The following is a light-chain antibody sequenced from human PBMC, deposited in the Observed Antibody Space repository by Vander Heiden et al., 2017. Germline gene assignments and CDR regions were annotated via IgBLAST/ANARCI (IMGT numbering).Light chain of an antibody. J-gene: IGLJ3*02. V-gene: IGLV1-40*01. CDR2: DNT. CDR1: SSNIGAAYD. Sequence: QSVLTQPPSVSGAPGQRVTISCAGSSSNIGAAYDVHWYQHLPGTAPKLLFYDNTNRPSGVPDRFSGSKSGTSASLAITGLQAEDEADYYCQSYDTSLSGWVFGGGTKLTVL. CDR3: QSYDTSLSGWV.